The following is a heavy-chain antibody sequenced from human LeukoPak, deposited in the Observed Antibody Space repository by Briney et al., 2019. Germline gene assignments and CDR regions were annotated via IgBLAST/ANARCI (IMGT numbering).Heavy chain of an antibody. CDR2: IKGDGSEK. V-gene: IGHV3-7*01. Sequence: GGSLRLSCAASGFTLSGYFMSWVRQAPGEGLEWVASIKGDGSEKYCVDSVKGRFTISRDNAKNSLYLQMNSLRAEDTAVYYCARRYFDYWGQGTLVTVSS. CDR3: ARRYFDY. CDR1: GFTLSGYF. J-gene: IGHJ4*02.